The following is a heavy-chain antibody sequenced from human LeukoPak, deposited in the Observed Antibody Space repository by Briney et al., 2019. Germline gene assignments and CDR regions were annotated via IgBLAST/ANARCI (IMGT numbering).Heavy chain of an antibody. Sequence: RPSETLSLTCTVSGGSINNYYWSWIRQPPGKGLEWIGYIYHSGSTTYNPSLKSRVTISVDTSKNQFSLKLSSVSAADTAVYYCARYSGMGYSPGTYSNSWGQGTRVTVSS. V-gene: IGHV4-59*08. CDR3: ARYSGMGYSPGTYSNS. CDR1: GGSINNYY. D-gene: IGHD1-26*01. J-gene: IGHJ4*02. CDR2: IYHSGST.